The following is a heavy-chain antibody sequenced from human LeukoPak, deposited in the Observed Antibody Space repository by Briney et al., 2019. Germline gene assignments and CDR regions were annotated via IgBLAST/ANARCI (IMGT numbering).Heavy chain of an antibody. Sequence: PSETLSLTCTVSGGSVTSSSYYWGWIRQPPGKGLEWIGSIYYSGSTYYNPSLKSRVTISVDTSKNQFSLKLSSVTAADTAVYYCARTRSYGSSSSFAAATRYYYYYYMDVWGKGTTVTVSS. CDR1: GGSVTSSSYY. J-gene: IGHJ6*03. CDR3: ARTRSYGSSSSFAAATRYYYYYYMDV. CDR2: IYYSGST. V-gene: IGHV4-39*01. D-gene: IGHD6-6*01.